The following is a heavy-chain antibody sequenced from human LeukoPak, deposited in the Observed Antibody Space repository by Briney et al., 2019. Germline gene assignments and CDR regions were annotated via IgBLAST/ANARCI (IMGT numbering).Heavy chain of an antibody. CDR1: GFTFSSYG. D-gene: IGHD1-26*01. CDR3: ARDGGSPGP. J-gene: IGHJ5*02. CDR2: ISYDGSTK. V-gene: IGHV3-30*03. Sequence: PGRSLRLSCVTSGFTFSSYGMHWVRQVPGKGLEWVAVISYDGSTKYYADSVKGRFTISRDNSNNMVYLQMSSLRAEDTAVYYCARDGGSPGPWGQGTLVTVSS.